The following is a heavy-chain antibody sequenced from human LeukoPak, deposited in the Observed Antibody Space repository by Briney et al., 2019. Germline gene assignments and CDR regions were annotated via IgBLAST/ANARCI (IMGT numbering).Heavy chain of an antibody. CDR3: ATGARGTYSY. D-gene: IGHD1-26*01. J-gene: IGHJ4*02. V-gene: IGHV4-59*08. Sequence: SETLSLTCTVSGGSINNYYWSWIRQPPGKGLEWIGYIYYSGNTNYNPSLKSRVTISVDTSKNQFSLNLNSVTAADTAVYYCATGARGTYSYWGQGTLVTVSS. CDR2: IYYSGNT. CDR1: GGSINNYY.